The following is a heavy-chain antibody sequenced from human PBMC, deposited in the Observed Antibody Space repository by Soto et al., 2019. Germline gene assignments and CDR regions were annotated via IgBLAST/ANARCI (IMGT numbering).Heavy chain of an antibody. Sequence: EVQLVESGGGLVKPGWSLRLSCAASGFTFSNAWMNWVRQAPGKGLEWVGRIKSKTDGGTTDYAAPVKGRFTISRDDSKNTLYLQMNSLKTEDTAVYYCTTVWAVAGPYFDYWGQGTLVTVSS. CDR1: GFTFSNAW. D-gene: IGHD6-19*01. J-gene: IGHJ4*02. CDR3: TTVWAVAGPYFDY. CDR2: IKSKTDGGTT. V-gene: IGHV3-15*07.